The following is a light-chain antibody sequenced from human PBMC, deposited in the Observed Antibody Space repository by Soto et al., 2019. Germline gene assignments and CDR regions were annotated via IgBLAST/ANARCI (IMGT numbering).Light chain of an antibody. V-gene: IGLV1-44*01. CDR2: NVN. J-gene: IGLJ1*01. CDR3: AAWDDSLNGYV. Sequence: QSVLTQPPSASGTPGQRVTFSCSGSSSNIGRNTVDWYQQLPGTAPKLLIYNVNQRPSGVPDRFCGSKSGTSASLAISGLQSEDEADYYCAAWDDSLNGYVFGTGTKLTVL. CDR1: SSNIGRNT.